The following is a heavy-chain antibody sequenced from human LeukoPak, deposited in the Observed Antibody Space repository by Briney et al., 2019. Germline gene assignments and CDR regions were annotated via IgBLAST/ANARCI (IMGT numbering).Heavy chain of an antibody. Sequence: SETLSLTCAVSGGSISSSNWWSWVRQPPGKGLEWIGEIYHSGSTNYNPSLKSRVSISIDTSKNQFSLKLTSVTAADMAVYYCARLLWFGDKYYFDYWGQGTLVTVSS. CDR1: GGSISSSNW. D-gene: IGHD3-10*01. CDR3: ARLLWFGDKYYFDY. CDR2: IYHSGST. V-gene: IGHV4-4*02. J-gene: IGHJ4*02.